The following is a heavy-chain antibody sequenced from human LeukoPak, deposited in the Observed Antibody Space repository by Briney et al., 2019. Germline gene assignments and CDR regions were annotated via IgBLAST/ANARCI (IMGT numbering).Heavy chain of an antibody. D-gene: IGHD2-15*01. Sequence: GGSLRLSCAASGFTFSSYSMNWVRQAPGKGLEWVSSISSSSSYIYYADSVKGRFTISRDNAKNSLYLQVNSLRAEDTAVYYCARDRWDIVVVVAAPLRYFDLWGRGTLVTVSS. CDR2: ISSSSSYI. CDR1: GFTFSSYS. V-gene: IGHV3-21*01. J-gene: IGHJ2*01. CDR3: ARDRWDIVVVVAAPLRYFDL.